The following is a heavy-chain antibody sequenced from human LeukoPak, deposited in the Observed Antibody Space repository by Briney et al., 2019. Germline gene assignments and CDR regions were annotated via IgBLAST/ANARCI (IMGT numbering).Heavy chain of an antibody. D-gene: IGHD5-24*01. CDR1: GFTFDNFA. CDR3: ARPSPPGNGYNPPDH. V-gene: IGHV3-30*04. Sequence: GQSLTLSCAVSGFTFDNFAMHWVRQPLGQGLGWGAVISHDGRTKYYADSTKGRITISRDNSKNTLFLQINNLRREETAVYFCARPSPPGNGYNPPDHWGQGTLVTVSS. CDR2: ISHDGRTK. J-gene: IGHJ4*02.